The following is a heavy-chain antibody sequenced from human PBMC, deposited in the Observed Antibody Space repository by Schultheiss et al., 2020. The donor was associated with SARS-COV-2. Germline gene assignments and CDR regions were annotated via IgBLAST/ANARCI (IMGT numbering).Heavy chain of an antibody. J-gene: IGHJ1*01. D-gene: IGHD2-15*01. CDR3: VSTSDIVVAVATT. V-gene: IGHV4-34*01. CDR2: MYYTDNT. Sequence: SETLSLTCAVYGGSFSGYYWGWIRQPPGKGLEWIGSMYYTDNTYYNPPLKSRVTISADTSKNQFSLKLSSVTATDTAVYYCVSTSDIVVAVATTWGQGTLVTVSS. CDR1: GGSFSGYY.